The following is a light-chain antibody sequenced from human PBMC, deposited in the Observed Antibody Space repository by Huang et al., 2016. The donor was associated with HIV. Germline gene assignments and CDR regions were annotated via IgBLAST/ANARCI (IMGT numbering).Light chain of an antibody. V-gene: IGKV4-1*01. CDR2: WAS. CDR1: QSVLYSSNNKNY. J-gene: IGKJ4*01. CDR3: QQYYNIPSLT. Sequence: DIVMTQSPDSLAVSLGERATINCKSSQSVLYSSNNKNYLAWYQQKPGQPPKLLIYWASTREFGVPDRFSGSGSGTDFTLTISSLQAEDVAIDYCQQYYNIPSLTFGGGTKVEIK.